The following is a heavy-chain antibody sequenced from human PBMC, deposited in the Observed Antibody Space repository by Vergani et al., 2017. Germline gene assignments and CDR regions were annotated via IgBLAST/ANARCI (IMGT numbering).Heavy chain of an antibody. D-gene: IGHD6-13*01. V-gene: IGHV4-59*01. CDR3: TRDREDAAAAGMGRYYYYYYMDV. Sequence: QVQLQESGPGLVKPSETLSLTCTVSGGSISSYYWSWIRQPPGRGLEWIGYIYYSGSTNSNHSLKSPVTISVDTSKNQFSLKLSSVTAADTAVYSCTRDREDAAAAGMGRYYYYYYMDVWGKGTTVTVSS. J-gene: IGHJ6*03. CDR1: GGSISSYY. CDR2: IYYSGST.